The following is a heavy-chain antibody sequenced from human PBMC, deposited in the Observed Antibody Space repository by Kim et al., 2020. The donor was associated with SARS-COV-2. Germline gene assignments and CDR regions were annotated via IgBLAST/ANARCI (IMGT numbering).Heavy chain of an antibody. CDR1: GFTFTLYA. J-gene: IGHJ2*01. V-gene: IGHV3-23*01. CDR2: ISGEGGTT. CDR3: AKAPWDSTLIVVTTWYF. Sequence: GGSLRLSCSTSGFTFTLYAMGWVRQSPGKGLEWVSVISGEGGTTYYADSVKGRFTISRDNSENTVFLEMTSLTADDTAVYFCAKAPWDSTLIVVTTWYF. D-gene: IGHD2-21*01.